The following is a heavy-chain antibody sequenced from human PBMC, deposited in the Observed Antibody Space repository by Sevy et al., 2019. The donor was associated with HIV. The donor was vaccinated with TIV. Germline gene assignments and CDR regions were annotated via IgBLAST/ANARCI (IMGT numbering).Heavy chain of an antibody. Sequence: GGSLRLSCAASGFTFDDYAMHWVRQAPGKGLEWVSLISWAGGGTYYADSVKGRFTISRDNSKNSLYLQMNSLRAEDTALYYCAKDPGDSSGSSIDDWGQGTLVTVSS. D-gene: IGHD3-22*01. CDR2: ISWAGGGT. CDR1: GFTFDDYA. V-gene: IGHV3-43D*03. J-gene: IGHJ4*02. CDR3: AKDPGDSSGSSIDD.